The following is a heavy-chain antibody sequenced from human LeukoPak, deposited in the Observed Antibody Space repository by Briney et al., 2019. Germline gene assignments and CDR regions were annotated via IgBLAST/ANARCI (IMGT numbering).Heavy chain of an antibody. D-gene: IGHD6-19*01. CDR2: ISYDGSNK. Sequence: PGGSLRLSCAASGFTFSSYAMHWVRQAPGKGLEWVAVISYDGSNKYYADSVKGRFTISRDNSKNTLYLRMNSLRAEDTAVYYCARGTPSSSGWLYYGMDVWXQGTTVTVSS. CDR1: GFTFSSYA. V-gene: IGHV3-30-3*01. J-gene: IGHJ6*02. CDR3: ARGTPSSSGWLYYGMDV.